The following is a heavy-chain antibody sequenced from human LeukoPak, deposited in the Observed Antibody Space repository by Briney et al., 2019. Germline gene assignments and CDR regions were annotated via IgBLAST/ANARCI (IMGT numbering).Heavy chain of an antibody. CDR3: VREDYSSGHYRGGWFDP. J-gene: IGHJ5*02. D-gene: IGHD6-19*01. Sequence: ASVKVSCKASGYIFTGYYMHWLRQAPGQGLEWMGWIDPESGDTYYAQKFQGRVSMTGDTYVKTAYMHLSSLKSDDTAVYYCVREDYSSGHYRGGWFDPWGQGTQATVSS. CDR2: IDPESGDT. V-gene: IGHV1-2*02. CDR1: GYIFTGYY.